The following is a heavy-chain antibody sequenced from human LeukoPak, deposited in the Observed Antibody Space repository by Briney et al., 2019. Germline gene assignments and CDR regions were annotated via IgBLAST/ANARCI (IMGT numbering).Heavy chain of an antibody. CDR2: IYSNGET. CDR3: ARGRGGRLSASNWFDT. V-gene: IGHV4-59*10. J-gene: IGHJ5*02. D-gene: IGHD2/OR15-2a*01. Sequence: SETLSLTCAVYGGSFSGYYWTWIRQPAGKGLEWIGRIYSNGETNYNPSLKSRVTILLDTSKNHFSVSLSSVTATDTAIYFCARGRGGRLSASNWFDTWGQGILVTVSS. CDR1: GGSFSGYY.